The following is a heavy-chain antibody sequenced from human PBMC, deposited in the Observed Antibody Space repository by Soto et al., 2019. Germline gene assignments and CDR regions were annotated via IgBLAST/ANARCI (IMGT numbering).Heavy chain of an antibody. Sequence: EVQLVESGGGLVKPGGSLRLSCAGSGFTFSNAWMSWVRRAPGKGLEWVGRIKSDAYGGAIDYAAPVKGRITISRDDSKNTLFLQMNTLRAEDTAVYTCTTTKGWIEPPTNDFWGQGPPVIVSS. CDR1: GFTFSNAW. D-gene: IGHD2-8*01. CDR2: IKSDAYGGAI. V-gene: IGHV3-15*01. CDR3: TTTKGWIEPPTNDF. J-gene: IGHJ4*02.